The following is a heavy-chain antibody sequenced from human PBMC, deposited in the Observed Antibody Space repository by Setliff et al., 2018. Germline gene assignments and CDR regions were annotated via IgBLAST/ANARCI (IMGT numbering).Heavy chain of an antibody. V-gene: IGHV4-59*12. CDR1: GGSISSYY. CDR2: IYYSGST. J-gene: IGHJ4*02. D-gene: IGHD3-16*02. CDR3: ASVPWDYIWGSYRYTGGYYFDY. Sequence: PSETLSLTCTVSGGSISSYYWSWIRQPPGKGLKWIGYIYYSGSTNYNPSLKSRVTISVDTSKNQFSLKLSSVTAADTAVYYCASVPWDYIWGSYRYTGGYYFDYWGQGTLVTVSS.